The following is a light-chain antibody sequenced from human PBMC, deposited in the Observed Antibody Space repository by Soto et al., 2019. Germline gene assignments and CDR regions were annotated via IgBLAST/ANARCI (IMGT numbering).Light chain of an antibody. CDR1: QSLSSY. V-gene: IGKV3-11*01. Sequence: EVVMTQSPATLSLSPGERATLSCRASQSLSSYLAWYQQKPGQAPRLLIYDASNRATGIPARCSGSGSGTDFTLTISSLEPEDFAVYYCQQPRSFGGGTKVDIK. J-gene: IGKJ4*01. CDR2: DAS. CDR3: QQPRS.